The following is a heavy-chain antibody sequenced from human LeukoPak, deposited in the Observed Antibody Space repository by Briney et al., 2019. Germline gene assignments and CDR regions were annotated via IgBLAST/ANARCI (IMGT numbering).Heavy chain of an antibody. D-gene: IGHD3-3*01. CDR3: ARVPYYDFWSGQHYYFDY. CDR2: INPNSGGT. CDR1: GYTFTGYY. Sequence: GASVKVSCKASGYTFTGYYMHWVRQAPGQGLEWMGWINPNSGGTNYAQKFQSRVTMTRDTSISTAYMELSRLRSDDTAVYYCARVPYYDFWSGQHYYFDYWGQGTLVTVSS. J-gene: IGHJ4*02. V-gene: IGHV1-2*02.